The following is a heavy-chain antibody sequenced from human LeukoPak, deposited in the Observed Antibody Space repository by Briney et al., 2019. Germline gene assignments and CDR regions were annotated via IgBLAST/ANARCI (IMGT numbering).Heavy chain of an antibody. CDR1: GGSISSYY. Sequence: SETLSLTCTVSGGSISSYYWSWIRQPPGKGLEWIGYIYYSGSTNYNPSLKSRVTISLDTSKNQFSLRLSSVTAADTAIYYCARRTLRSPFDDWGQGTLVTVSS. J-gene: IGHJ4*02. CDR3: ARRTLRSPFDD. CDR2: IYYSGST. V-gene: IGHV4-59*08. D-gene: IGHD4-17*01.